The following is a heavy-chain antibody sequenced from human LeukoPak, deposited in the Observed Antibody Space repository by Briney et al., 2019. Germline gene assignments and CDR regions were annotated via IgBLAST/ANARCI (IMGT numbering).Heavy chain of an antibody. CDR1: GFTVSSNY. Sequence: GESLRLSCAASGFTVSSNYMSWVRQAPGKGLEWVSVIYSGGNTYYADSVKGRFTISRDNSKNTLYLQMNSLRAEDTAVYYCGGVRGVHYYMDVWGKGTTVTISS. V-gene: IGHV3-66*01. D-gene: IGHD3-10*01. CDR3: GGVRGVHYYMDV. CDR2: IYSGGNT. J-gene: IGHJ6*03.